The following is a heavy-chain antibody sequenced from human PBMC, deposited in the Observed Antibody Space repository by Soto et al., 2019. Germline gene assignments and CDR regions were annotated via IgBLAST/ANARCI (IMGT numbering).Heavy chain of an antibody. D-gene: IGHD2-21*01. J-gene: IGHJ3*02. Sequence: SETLSLTCTVSGDTVSTSNCYCSRFRQHQGNGVEWCGFIYYPRNTQYNTSPKSRVTISIDTSKNQFSLKLSAVTAADTAVYYCAKYRGDPKLAFDIWGQGIMVT. V-gene: IGHV4-61*01. CDR1: GDTVSTSNCY. CDR2: IYYPRNT. CDR3: AKYRGDPKLAFDI.